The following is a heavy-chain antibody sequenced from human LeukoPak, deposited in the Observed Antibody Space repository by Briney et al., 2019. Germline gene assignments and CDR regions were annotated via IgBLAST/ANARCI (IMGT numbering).Heavy chain of an antibody. CDR1: GYTFTGYY. Sequence: ASVKVSCKASGYTFTGYYMHWVRQAPGQGLEWMGIINPSGGSTSYAQKFQGRVTMTRDTSTSTVYMELSSLRSEDTAVYYCARDDTRYYYDSSGYYDAEYWGQGTLVTVSS. J-gene: IGHJ4*02. V-gene: IGHV1-46*01. CDR2: INPSGGST. D-gene: IGHD3-22*01. CDR3: ARDDTRYYYDSSGYYDAEY.